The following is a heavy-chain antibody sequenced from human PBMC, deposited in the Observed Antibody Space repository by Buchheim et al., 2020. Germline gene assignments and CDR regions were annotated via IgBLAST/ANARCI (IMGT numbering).Heavy chain of an antibody. J-gene: IGHJ6*02. Sequence: QVQLVQSGAEVKKPGASVKVSCKASGYTFSSYYVSWVRQAPGQGLEWMGIINPSSSGTGYAQKFQGRVTMTRDTSTNTVYMGLSSLRSEDTAVYYCVRAGYCRGVSCYYYGMDVWGQGTT. CDR2: INPSSSGT. D-gene: IGHD2-15*01. CDR1: GYTFSSYY. CDR3: VRAGYCRGVSCYYYGMDV. V-gene: IGHV1-46*01.